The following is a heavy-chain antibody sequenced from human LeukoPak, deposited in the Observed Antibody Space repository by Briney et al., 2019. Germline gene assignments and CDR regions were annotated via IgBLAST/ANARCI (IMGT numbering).Heavy chain of an antibody. V-gene: IGHV4-59*01. J-gene: IGHJ2*01. CDR2: IYYSGST. CDR1: GFTFSSYW. Sequence: PGGSLRLSCAASGFTFSSYWMSWIRQPPGKGLEWIGYIYYSGSTNYNPSLKSRVTISVDTSKNQFSLKLSSVTAADTAVYYCARDLIKGARPQWYFDLWGRGTLVTVSS. D-gene: IGHD6-6*01. CDR3: ARDLIKGARPQWYFDL.